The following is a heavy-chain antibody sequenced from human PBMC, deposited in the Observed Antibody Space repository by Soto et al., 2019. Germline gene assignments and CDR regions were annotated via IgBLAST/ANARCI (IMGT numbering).Heavy chain of an antibody. J-gene: IGHJ4*02. V-gene: IGHV3-23*01. Sequence: GGSLRLSCAASGFPFSQYAMSWVRQARGKGLEWGSAISGSGNDASYADSVRGRFTISRDNSRDTLYLQMNSLRSEDTAGYYCAALGVNFDHWGQGTLVTVYS. CDR1: GFPFSQYA. CDR2: ISGSGNDA. CDR3: AALGVNFDH. D-gene: IGHD2-8*01.